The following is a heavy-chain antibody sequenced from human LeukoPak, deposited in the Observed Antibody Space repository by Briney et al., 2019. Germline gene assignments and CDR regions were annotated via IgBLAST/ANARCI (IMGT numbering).Heavy chain of an antibody. D-gene: IGHD6-19*01. J-gene: IGHJ4*02. CDR1: GFTFSSYS. Sequence: PGGSLRLSCAASGFTFSSYSMNWVRQAPGKGLEWVSYISSSSSTIYYADSVKGRFTISRDNAKNSLYLQMNSLRAEDTAVYYCARDSSGWYAFFWVYWGQGTLVTVSS. CDR3: ARDSSGWYAFFWVY. CDR2: ISSSSSTI. V-gene: IGHV3-48*01.